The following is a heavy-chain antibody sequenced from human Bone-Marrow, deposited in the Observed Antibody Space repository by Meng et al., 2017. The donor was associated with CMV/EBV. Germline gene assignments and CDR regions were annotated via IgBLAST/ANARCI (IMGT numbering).Heavy chain of an antibody. J-gene: IGHJ4*02. CDR2: ISGGGGST. Sequence: GESLKISCAASGFTFSSYAMHWVRQAPGKGLEWVSTISGGGGSTYSADSVKGRFTISRDSSKNTVYLQMNTLRAEDTAIYYCAKDRSSSFYYFDYWGQGTLVTVSS. D-gene: IGHD6-13*01. V-gene: IGHV3-23*01. CDR1: GFTFSSYA. CDR3: AKDRSSSFYYFDY.